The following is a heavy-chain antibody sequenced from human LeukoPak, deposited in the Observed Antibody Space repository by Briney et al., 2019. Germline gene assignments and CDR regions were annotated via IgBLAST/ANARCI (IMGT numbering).Heavy chain of an antibody. V-gene: IGHV3-30-3*01. D-gene: IGHD5-18*01. J-gene: IGHJ4*02. CDR3: ASARGSNYGSLGD. Sequence: PGGSLRLSCAASGFAFSSYAMHWVRQAPGKGLEWVAVISADGNNKFYADSVKGRFTLSRDNSENTLYLQMNSLRAEDTAVYYCASARGSNYGSLGDWGQGTLVTVSS. CDR2: ISADGNNK. CDR1: GFAFSSYA.